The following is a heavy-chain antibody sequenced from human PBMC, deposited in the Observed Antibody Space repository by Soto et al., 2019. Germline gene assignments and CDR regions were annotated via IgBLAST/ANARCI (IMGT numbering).Heavy chain of an antibody. CDR2: MNPNSGNT. D-gene: IGHD1-1*01. CDR3: ARGGNPTHYYYYYMDV. J-gene: IGHJ6*03. Sequence: ASVKVSCKASGYTFTSYDINWVRQATGQGLEWMGWMNPNSGNTGYAQKFQGRVTMTRNTSISTAYMELSSLRSEDTAVYYCARGGNPTHYYYYYMDVWGKGTTVTVSS. V-gene: IGHV1-8*01. CDR1: GYTFTSYD.